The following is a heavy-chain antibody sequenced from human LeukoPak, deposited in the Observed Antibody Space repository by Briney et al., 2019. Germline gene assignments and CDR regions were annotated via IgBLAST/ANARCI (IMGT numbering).Heavy chain of an antibody. D-gene: IGHD3-16*01. V-gene: IGHV3-23*01. J-gene: IGHJ4*02. CDR1: GFTFSNYA. CDR2: ISGSGTNT. Sequence: GGSLRLSCAASGFTFSNYAMSWVRQAPGKGLEWVSAISGSGTNTYYADSVRGRFTISRDNSKNTPYLQMNSLRAEDTAVYYCAKGPGGVFDYWGQGTLVTVSS. CDR3: AKGPGGVFDY.